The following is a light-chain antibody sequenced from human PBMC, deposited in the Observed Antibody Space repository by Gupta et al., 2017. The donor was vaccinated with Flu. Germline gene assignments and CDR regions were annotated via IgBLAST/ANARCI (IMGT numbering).Light chain of an antibody. V-gene: IGLV2-14*01. J-gene: IGLJ2*01. Sequence: QSITISCTGTKRDMGAYNYGSWYQKHPGKAPKRRMYEVNNRPSGISNRFSGSKSGYTASLIISGLQAEDEAQYYCSSYTGRYTLFGGGTRLTVL. CDR2: EVN. CDR1: KRDMGAYNY. CDR3: SSYTGRYTL.